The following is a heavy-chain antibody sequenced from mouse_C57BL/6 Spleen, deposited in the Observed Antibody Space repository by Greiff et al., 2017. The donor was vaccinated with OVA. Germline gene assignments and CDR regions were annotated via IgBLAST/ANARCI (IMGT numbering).Heavy chain of an antibody. V-gene: IGHV1-55*01. Sequence: QVQLQQPGAELVKPGASVKLSCKASGYTFTSYWITWVKQRPGQGLEWIGDIYPGSGSTNYNEKFKSKATLTVDKSSSTAYMQLSSLTSEDSAVYTCTKGYIDYWGQGTTLTVSS. CDR1: GYTFTSYW. CDR2: IYPGSGST. J-gene: IGHJ2*01. CDR3: TKGYIDY.